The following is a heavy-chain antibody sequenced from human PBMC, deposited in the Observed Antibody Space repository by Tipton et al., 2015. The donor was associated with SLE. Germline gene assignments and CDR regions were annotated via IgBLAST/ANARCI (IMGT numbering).Heavy chain of an antibody. Sequence: SLRLSCAASGFTFSSYSMNWVRQAPGKGLEWVSSISSSSSYIYYADSVKGRFTISRDNAKNSLYLQMNSLRAEDTAVYYCARDVSSWPYYNYYYMDVWGKGTTVTVSS. J-gene: IGHJ6*03. CDR2: ISSSSSYI. D-gene: IGHD2-2*01. V-gene: IGHV3-21*01. CDR1: GFTFSSYS. CDR3: ARDVSSWPYYNYYYMDV.